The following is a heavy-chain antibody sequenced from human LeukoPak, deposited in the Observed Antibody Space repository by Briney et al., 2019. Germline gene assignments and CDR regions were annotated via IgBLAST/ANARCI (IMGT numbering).Heavy chain of an antibody. CDR1: GYTFTSYG. Sequence: ASVKVSCKASGYTFTSYGISWVRQAPGQGVEWMGWISAYNGNTNYAQKLQGRVTMTTDTSTSTAYMELRILISDDTAVYYCARFLVRGSNGMDVWGQGTTVTVSS. V-gene: IGHV1-18*01. CDR2: ISAYNGNT. J-gene: IGHJ6*02. CDR3: ARFLVRGSNGMDV. D-gene: IGHD3-10*01.